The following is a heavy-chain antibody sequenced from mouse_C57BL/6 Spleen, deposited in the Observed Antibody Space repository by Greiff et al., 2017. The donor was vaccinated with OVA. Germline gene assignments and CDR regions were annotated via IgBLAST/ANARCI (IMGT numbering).Heavy chain of an antibody. D-gene: IGHD1-1*01. J-gene: IGHJ4*01. CDR2: INYDGSST. CDR3: ARVDYGSSYAMDY. V-gene: IGHV5-16*01. Sequence: EVQVVESEGGLVQPGSSMKLSCTASGFTFSDYYMAWVRQVPEKGLEWVANINYDGSSTYYLDSLKSRFIISRDNAKNILYLQMSSLKSEDTATYYCARVDYGSSYAMDYWGQGTSVTVSS. CDR1: GFTFSDYY.